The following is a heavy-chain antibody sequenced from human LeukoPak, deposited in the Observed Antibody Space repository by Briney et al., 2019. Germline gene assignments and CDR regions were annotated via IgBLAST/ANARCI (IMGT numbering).Heavy chain of an antibody. CDR3: ASGLHYYDSSGYYFWGAFDI. J-gene: IGHJ3*02. V-gene: IGHV4-4*07. CDR1: GGSISSYY. Sequence: PSETLSLTCTVSGGSISSYYWSWIRQPAGKGLEWIGRIYTSGSTNYNPSLKSRVTMSVDTSKNQFSLKLSSVTAADTAVYYCASGLHYYDSSGYYFWGAFDIWGQGTMVTVSS. D-gene: IGHD3-22*01. CDR2: IYTSGST.